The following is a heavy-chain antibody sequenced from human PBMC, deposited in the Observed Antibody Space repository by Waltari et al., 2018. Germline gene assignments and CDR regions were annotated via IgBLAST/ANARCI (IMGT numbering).Heavy chain of an antibody. J-gene: IGHJ4*02. D-gene: IGHD3-16*01. Sequence: QLVESGGGLVQPGESLTLSCVASGFTFGDYAMHWVRQSPGKGREWVSGISWNSGRLDYVDSVKGRFSISRDNARNSLFLHMSGLRPDDTARYYCVKGGFATDPFDYWGQGTMV. CDR2: ISWNSGRL. CDR1: GFTFGDYA. CDR3: VKGGFATDPFDY. V-gene: IGHV3-9*01.